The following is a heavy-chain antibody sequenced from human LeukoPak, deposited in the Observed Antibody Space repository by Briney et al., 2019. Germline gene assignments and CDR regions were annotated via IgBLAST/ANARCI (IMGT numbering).Heavy chain of an antibody. D-gene: IGHD2-21*01. CDR3: ARDFGGDYTPFDH. CDR1: GYTFTSYY. Sequence: ASVKVSCKASGYTFTSYYIHWVRQAPGQGLEWRGIINPSRSSTTYSQKFQGRVTMPRDMSTSTVYMEMSSLRSEDTAVYYCARDFGGDYTPFDHWGQGTLVTVSS. V-gene: IGHV1-46*01. CDR2: INPSRSST. J-gene: IGHJ4*02.